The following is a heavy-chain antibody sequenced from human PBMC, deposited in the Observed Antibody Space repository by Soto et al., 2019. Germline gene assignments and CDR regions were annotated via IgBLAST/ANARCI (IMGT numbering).Heavy chain of an antibody. J-gene: IGHJ1*01. CDR1: GGTFSSYA. CDR3: ARGSWYYDSSGYYYSAEYFQH. D-gene: IGHD3-22*01. Sequence: SVKVSCKASGGTFSSYAISWVRQAPGQGLEWMGGIIPIFGTANYAQKFQGRVTITADESTSTAYMELSSLRSEDTAVYYCARGSWYYDSSGYYYSAEYFQHWGQGTLVTVSS. CDR2: IIPIFGTA. V-gene: IGHV1-69*13.